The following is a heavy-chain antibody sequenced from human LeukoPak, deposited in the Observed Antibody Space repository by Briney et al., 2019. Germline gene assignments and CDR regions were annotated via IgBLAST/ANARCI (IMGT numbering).Heavy chain of an antibody. V-gene: IGHV4-59*01. J-gene: IGHJ4*02. CDR3: AKEDAERLLDY. CDR1: GTSISGYY. CDR2: MYYSGGT. D-gene: IGHD2-8*01. Sequence: SETLSLTCRVSGTSISGYYWSWIRKPPGKGLEGIGHMYYSGGTTYNPSLKSRVSISLDTSKKHFSLKLSSVTAADTAVYYCAKEDAERLLDYWGRGTLVTVSS.